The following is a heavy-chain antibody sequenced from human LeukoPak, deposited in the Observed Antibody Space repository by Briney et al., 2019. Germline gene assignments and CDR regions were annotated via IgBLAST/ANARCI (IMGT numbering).Heavy chain of an antibody. D-gene: IGHD3-22*01. CDR3: AKDKAYYYDSSGYWRFVLDAFDI. V-gene: IGHV3-23*01. J-gene: IGHJ3*02. CDR1: GLTFSSYA. Sequence: GGSLGLSCAATGLTFSSYAMSWVRQAPGKGLEWVSASSGSGGSTYYADSVKGRFTISRDNSKNTLYLQMNSLRAEDTAVYYCAKDKAYYYDSSGYWRFVLDAFDIWGQGTMVTVSS. CDR2: SSGSGGST.